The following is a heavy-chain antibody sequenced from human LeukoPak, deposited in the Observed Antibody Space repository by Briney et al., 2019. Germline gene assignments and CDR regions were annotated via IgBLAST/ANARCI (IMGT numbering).Heavy chain of an antibody. J-gene: IGHJ4*02. CDR3: ARDRSSGI. CDR2: IYHSGST. V-gene: IGHV4-30-2*01. D-gene: IGHD6-19*01. CDR1: GGSISSGGYS. Sequence: SETLSLTCAVSGGSISSGGYSWSWIRQPPGKGLEWIGYIYHSGSTYYNPSLKSRVTISVDKSKNQFSLNLSSVTAADTAVYYCARDRSSGIWGQGTLVTVSS.